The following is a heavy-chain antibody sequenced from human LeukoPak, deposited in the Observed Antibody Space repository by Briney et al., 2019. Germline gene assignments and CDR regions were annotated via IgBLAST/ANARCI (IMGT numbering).Heavy chain of an antibody. J-gene: IGHJ4*02. D-gene: IGHD3-10*01. Sequence: PGGSLRLSCAASGFTFSSYGMHWVRQAPGKGLEWVAVISYDGSNKYYADSVKGRFTISRDNSKNTLYLQMNSLRAEDTAVYYCAKEAEELLWFGEFHYFDYWGQGTLVTVSP. CDR3: AKEAEELLWFGEFHYFDY. CDR1: GFTFSSYG. CDR2: ISYDGSNK. V-gene: IGHV3-30*18.